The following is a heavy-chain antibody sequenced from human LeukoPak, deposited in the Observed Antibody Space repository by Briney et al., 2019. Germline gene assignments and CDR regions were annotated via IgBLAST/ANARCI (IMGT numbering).Heavy chain of an antibody. J-gene: IGHJ5*02. CDR2: IDEDGKTI. CDR3: VSDLCGGDDQ. V-gene: IGHV3-74*01. Sequence: PGGSLRLSCAASGFTFNSYWMRWVRHAPGKGLVWVSRIDEDGKTIDYADSVKGRFTISRDNAKDTLYLQMSSLRDEDTAVYYCVSDLCGGDDQWGRGTLVTVSS. D-gene: IGHD2-21*01. CDR1: GFTFNSYW.